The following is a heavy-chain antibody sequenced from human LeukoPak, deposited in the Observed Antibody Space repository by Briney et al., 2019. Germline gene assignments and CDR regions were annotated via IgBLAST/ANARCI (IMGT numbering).Heavy chain of an antibody. CDR2: IIPILGIA. D-gene: IGHD5-18*01. V-gene: IGHV1-69*04. CDR3: ARSIQLWSYFDY. J-gene: IGHJ4*02. CDR1: GGTFSSYA. Sequence: SVKVSCKASGGTFSSYAISWVRQAPGQGLEWMGRIIPILGIANYAQKFQGRVTITADKSTSTAYMELSSLRPEDTAVYYCARSIQLWSYFDYWGQGTLVTVSS.